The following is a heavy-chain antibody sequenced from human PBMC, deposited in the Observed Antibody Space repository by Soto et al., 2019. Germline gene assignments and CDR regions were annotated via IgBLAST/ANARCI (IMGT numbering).Heavy chain of an antibody. D-gene: IGHD6-13*01. V-gene: IGHV4-34*01. CDR1: GGSFSGYY. J-gene: IGHJ6*02. Sequence: PSETLSLTCAVYGGSFSGYYRSWIRQPPGKGLEWIGEINHSGSTNYNPSLKSRVTISVDTSKNQFSLKLSSVTAADTAVYYCARGLAAAGNYYYGMDVWGQGTTVTVSS. CDR3: ARGLAAAGNYYYGMDV. CDR2: INHSGST.